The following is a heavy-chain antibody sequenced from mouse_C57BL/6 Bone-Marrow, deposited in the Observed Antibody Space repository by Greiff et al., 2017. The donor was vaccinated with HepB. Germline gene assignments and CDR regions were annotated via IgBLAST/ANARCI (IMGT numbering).Heavy chain of an antibody. D-gene: IGHD2-5*01. J-gene: IGHJ3*01. CDR3: ARATYYSNYGFAY. Sequence: VQLQQSGAELVRPGTSVKISCKASGYTFTNYWIGWAKQRPGHGLEWIGDIYPGGGYTNYNEKFKGKATLTADKSSSTAYMQFSSLTSEDSAIYYCARATYYSNYGFAYWGQGTLVTVSA. V-gene: IGHV1-63*01. CDR2: IYPGGGYT. CDR1: GYTFTNYW.